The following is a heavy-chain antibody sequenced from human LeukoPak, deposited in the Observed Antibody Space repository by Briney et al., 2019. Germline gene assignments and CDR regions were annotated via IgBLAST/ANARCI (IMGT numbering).Heavy chain of an antibody. J-gene: IGHJ4*02. CDR1: GGAFSSYA. CDR2: IIPIFGTA. Sequence: SVKVSCKASGGAFSSYAISWVRQAPGQGLEWMGGIIPIFGTANYAQKFQGRVTITADKSTSTAYMELSSLRSEDTAVYYCARAIDYDILTGSPYYFDYWGQGTLVTVSS. D-gene: IGHD3-9*01. CDR3: ARAIDYDILTGSPYYFDY. V-gene: IGHV1-69*06.